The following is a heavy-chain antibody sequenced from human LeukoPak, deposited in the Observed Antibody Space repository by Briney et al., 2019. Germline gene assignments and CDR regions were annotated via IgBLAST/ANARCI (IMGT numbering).Heavy chain of an antibody. Sequence: GGSLRLSCAASGFTFSTYAMNWVRQAPGKGLEYVSAISSHGGSTYYANSVKARFTISRDNSKNTLYLQMTSLKAEDTAVYYCVKEHCSSTSCFYFDYWGQGTLVTVSS. CDR3: VKEHCSSTSCFYFDY. D-gene: IGHD2-2*01. CDR1: GFTFSTYA. V-gene: IGHV3-64*01. CDR2: ISSHGGST. J-gene: IGHJ4*02.